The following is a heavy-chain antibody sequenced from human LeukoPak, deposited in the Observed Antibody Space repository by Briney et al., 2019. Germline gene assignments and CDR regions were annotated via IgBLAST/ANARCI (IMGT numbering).Heavy chain of an antibody. J-gene: IGHJ6*02. CDR2: IYDSGST. V-gene: IGHV4-59*04. D-gene: IGHD3-10*01. Sequence: SETPSLTCTVSGGSISSYSWSWIRQPPGKGLDWIGYIYDSGSTYYNPSLKSRVTISVDRSKNQFSLKMSSVTAADTAVYYCAVRTDYYGSGSYSFYYYYGMDVWGQGTTVTVSS. CDR3: AVRTDYYGSGSYSFYYYYGMDV. CDR1: GGSISSYS.